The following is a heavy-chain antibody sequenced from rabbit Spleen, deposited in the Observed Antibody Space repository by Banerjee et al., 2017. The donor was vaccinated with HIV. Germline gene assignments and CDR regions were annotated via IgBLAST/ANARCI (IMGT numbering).Heavy chain of an antibody. CDR1: GFSFSNKAV. D-gene: IGHD7-1*01. CDR3: ARGAWSTDCMNL. CDR2: INAITGKA. J-gene: IGHJ4*01. Sequence: QEQLVESGGGLVQPGGSLKLSCTASGFSFSNKAVMCWVRQAPGKGLEWIACINAITGKAVYASWAKGRFTFSKTSSTTVSLKMTSLTAADTATYFCARGAWSTDCMNLWGQGTLVTVS. V-gene: IGHV1S45*01.